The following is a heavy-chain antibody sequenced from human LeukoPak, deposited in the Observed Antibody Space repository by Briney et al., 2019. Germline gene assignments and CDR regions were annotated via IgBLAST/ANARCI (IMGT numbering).Heavy chain of an antibody. Sequence: GGSLRLSCAASGFTFSSYAMHWVRQAPGKGLEWVAVISYDGSNKYYADSVKGRFTISRDNSKNTLYLQMSSLRAEDTAVYYCARDPLWFGELLPYYFDYWGQGTLVTVSS. CDR2: ISYDGSNK. CDR1: GFTFSSYA. D-gene: IGHD3-10*01. J-gene: IGHJ4*02. CDR3: ARDPLWFGELLPYYFDY. V-gene: IGHV3-30*04.